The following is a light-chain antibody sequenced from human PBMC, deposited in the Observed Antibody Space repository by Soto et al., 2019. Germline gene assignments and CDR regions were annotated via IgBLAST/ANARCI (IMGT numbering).Light chain of an antibody. J-gene: IGKJ1*01. CDR1: QNIRSR. CDR3: KHYNSYSEA. V-gene: IGKV1-5*01. Sequence: DIQMTQSPSTLSASVGDRVTITCRASQNIRSRLAWFQQKPGKAPKLLIYDAYSLERGVPSRFSGSGSGTEFTLTIKSMQPDDFATYFCKHYNSYSEAFGQGTKVDIK. CDR2: DAY.